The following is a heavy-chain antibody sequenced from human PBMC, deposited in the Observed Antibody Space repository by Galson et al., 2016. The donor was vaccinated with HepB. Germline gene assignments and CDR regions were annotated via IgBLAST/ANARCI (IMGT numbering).Heavy chain of an antibody. Sequence: SLRLSCADSGFTFNTYEMHWVRHTPGKGLVLVSRINFAGSTATYANAVQGRFTISRDNAEKTLFLQMHSLRVEDTGVCYCVRDGGGSFDLWGRGALVTVSS. CDR3: VRDGGGSFDL. J-gene: IGHJ2*01. CDR2: INFAGSTA. V-gene: IGHV3-74*01. CDR1: GFTFNTYE.